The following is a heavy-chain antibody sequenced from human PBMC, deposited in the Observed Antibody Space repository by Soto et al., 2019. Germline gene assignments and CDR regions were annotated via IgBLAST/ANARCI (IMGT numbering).Heavy chain of an antibody. CDR3: NREIAAAGTNIY. J-gene: IGHJ4*02. CDR1: GGTFSSYA. D-gene: IGHD6-13*01. V-gene: IGHV1-69*01. CDR2: IIPIFGTA. Sequence: QVQLVQSGAEVKKPGSSVKVSCKASGGTFSSYAISWVRQAPGQGLEWMGGIIPIFGTANYAQKLQGRVTITADESTSTAYMELSSLRSEDTAVYYCNREIAAAGTNIYWGQGTLVTVSS.